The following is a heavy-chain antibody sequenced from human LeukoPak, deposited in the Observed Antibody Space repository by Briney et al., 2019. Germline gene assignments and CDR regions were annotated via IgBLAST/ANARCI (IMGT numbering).Heavy chain of an antibody. CDR2: ISSSSSYI. CDR3: ARGYSSSWSIFDY. CDR1: GFTFSSYS. V-gene: IGHV3-21*01. Sequence: GGSLRLSCAASGFTFSSYSLNWVRQAPGKGLEWVSSISSSSSYIYYADSVKGRFTISRDNAKNSLYLQMNSLRAEDTAVYYCARGYSSSWSIFDYWGQGTLVTVSS. D-gene: IGHD6-13*01. J-gene: IGHJ4*02.